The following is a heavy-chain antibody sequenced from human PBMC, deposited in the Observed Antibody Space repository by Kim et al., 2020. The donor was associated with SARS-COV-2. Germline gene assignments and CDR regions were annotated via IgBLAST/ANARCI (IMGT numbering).Heavy chain of an antibody. D-gene: IGHD6-13*01. CDR1: GGSISSYY. CDR3: ARHGGDGSSCWEGFDC. Sequence: SETLSLTCTVSGGSISSYYWTWIRQPPGKGLEWIGYIHHRGSTNYNPSLKSRVTISIDTSKNQFSLKLSSVTAADTAVYYCARHGGDGSSCWEGFDCWG. V-gene: IGHV4-59*08. J-gene: IGHJ4*01. CDR2: IHHRGST.